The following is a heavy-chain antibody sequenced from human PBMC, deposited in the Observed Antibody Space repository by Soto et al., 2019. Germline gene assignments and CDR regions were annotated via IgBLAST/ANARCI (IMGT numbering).Heavy chain of an antibody. CDR2: ISYDGSNK. CDR3: AKALPHYYGSGRYPGMDV. D-gene: IGHD3-10*01. CDR1: GFTFSSYG. V-gene: IGHV3-30*18. Sequence: GGSLRLSCAASGFTFSSYGMHWVRQAPGKGLEWVAVISYDGSNKYYADSVKGRFTISRDNSKNTLYLQMNSLRAEDTAVYYCAKALPHYYGSGRYPGMDVWGQGTTVTVSS. J-gene: IGHJ6*02.